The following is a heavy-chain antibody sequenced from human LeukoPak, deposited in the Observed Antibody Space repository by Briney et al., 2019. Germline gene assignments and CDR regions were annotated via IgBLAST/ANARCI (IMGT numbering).Heavy chain of an antibody. CDR3: ARASHDSSAPTVVY. D-gene: IGHD3-22*01. Sequence: KPSETLSLTCTVSGGSISSSSYYWGWIRQPPGTGLEWIGSIYYSGSTYYNPSLKSRVTISVDTSKNQFSLKLSSVTAADTAVYYCARASHDSSAPTVVYWGQGTLVTVSS. J-gene: IGHJ4*02. CDR2: IYYSGST. V-gene: IGHV4-39*07. CDR1: GGSISSSSYY.